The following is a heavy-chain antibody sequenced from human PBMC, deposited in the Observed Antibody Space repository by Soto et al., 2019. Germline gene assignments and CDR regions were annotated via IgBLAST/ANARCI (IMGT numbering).Heavy chain of an antibody. Sequence: EVQVVESGGGLVKPGGSLRLSCAASGFTFSKAWMSWVRQAPGKGLEWVGRIKSKSDGGTTDFPAPVKGRFTISRDDSKNTLFLQMSSLKTEDTAMYYCTKEMRHSSGWYGAFDIWGQGIMVTVSS. J-gene: IGHJ3*02. CDR3: TKEMRHSSGWYGAFDI. D-gene: IGHD6-19*01. CDR2: IKSKSDGGTT. V-gene: IGHV3-15*01. CDR1: GFTFSKAW.